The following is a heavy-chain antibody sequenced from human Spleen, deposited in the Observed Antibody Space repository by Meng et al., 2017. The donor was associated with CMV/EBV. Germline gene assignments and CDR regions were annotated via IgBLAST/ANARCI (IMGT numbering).Heavy chain of an antibody. D-gene: IGHD3-22*01. Sequence: KSSGYTFTSYDINWVRQATGQGLEWMGWMNPNSGNTGYAQKFQGRVTMTRNTSISTAYMELSSLRSEDTAVYYCARGGITMIAGSDYWGQGTLVTVSS. CDR3: ARGGITMIAGSDY. CDR1: GYTFTSYD. J-gene: IGHJ4*02. CDR2: MNPNSGNT. V-gene: IGHV1-8*01.